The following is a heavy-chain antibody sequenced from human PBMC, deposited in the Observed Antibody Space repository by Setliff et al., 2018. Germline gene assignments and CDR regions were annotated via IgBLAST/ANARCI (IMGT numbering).Heavy chain of an antibody. V-gene: IGHV1-69*05. CDR3: ARPLRYGDYYYYYGMDV. D-gene: IGHD3-10*01. CDR1: GGTFSSYA. CDR2: IIPIFGTA. Sequence: GASVKVSCKASGGTFSSYAISWVRQAPGQGLEWVGGIIPIFGTANYAQKFQGRVTITTDEYTSTAYMELSSLRSEDTAVYYCARPLRYGDYYYYYGMDVWGQGTTVTVSS. J-gene: IGHJ6*02.